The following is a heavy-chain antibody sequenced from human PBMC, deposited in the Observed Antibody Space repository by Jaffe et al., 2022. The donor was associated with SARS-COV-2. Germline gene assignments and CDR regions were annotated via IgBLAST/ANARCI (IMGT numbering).Heavy chain of an antibody. D-gene: IGHD1-7*01. V-gene: IGHV3-53*01. CDR3: ASSRNWNYVGAFDY. Sequence: EVQLVESGGGLIQPGGSLRLSCAASGFIVSSNDMTWVRQAPGKGLEWVSFIYSGGSTYYADSVKGRFTISRDNSKNTLYLQMNSLTAEDTAMYYCASSRNWNYVGAFDYWGQGTLVTVSS. CDR2: IYSGGST. J-gene: IGHJ4*02. CDR1: GFIVSSND.